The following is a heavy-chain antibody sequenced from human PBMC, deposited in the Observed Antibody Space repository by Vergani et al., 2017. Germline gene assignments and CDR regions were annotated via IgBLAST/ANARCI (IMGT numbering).Heavy chain of an antibody. CDR2: INPSGGST. Sequence: QVQLVQSGAEVKKPGASVKVSCKASGYTFTSYYMHWVRQAPGQGLEWMGIINPSGGSTSYAQKFQGRVTMTRDTSTSTVYMELSSLRSEDTAVYYCAIPRRRSNYYYSMDVWGKGTTVTVSS. D-gene: IGHD2-2*02. J-gene: IGHJ6*03. CDR3: AIPRRRSNYYYSMDV. V-gene: IGHV1-46*01. CDR1: GYTFTSYY.